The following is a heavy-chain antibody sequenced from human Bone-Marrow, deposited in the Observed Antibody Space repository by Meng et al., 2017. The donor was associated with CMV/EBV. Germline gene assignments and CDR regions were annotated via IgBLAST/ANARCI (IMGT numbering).Heavy chain of an antibody. CDR3: ARDSSAVHNWLDS. V-gene: IGHV3-11*04. CDR1: GFTFSDYY. Sequence: GGSLRLSCAASGFTFSDYYMTWIRQAPGKGLEWVSYISSSGSITKYLDSLKGRFTISRDNAENSLFLQMNSLTVEDTAVYYCARDSSAVHNWLDSWGQGTLVTVSS. J-gene: IGHJ5*01. CDR2: ISSSGSIT. D-gene: IGHD1-26*01.